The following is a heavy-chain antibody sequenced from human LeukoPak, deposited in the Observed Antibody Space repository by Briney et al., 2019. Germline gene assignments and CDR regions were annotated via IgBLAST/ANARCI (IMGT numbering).Heavy chain of an antibody. V-gene: IGHV4-39*01. J-gene: IGHJ4*02. CDR1: GGSISSSSYY. D-gene: IGHD5-24*01. CDR2: IYYSGST. Sequence: SETLSLTCTVSGGSISSSSYYWGWIRQPPGKGLEWIGSIYYSGSTYYNPSLKSRVTISVDTSKNQFSLKLSSVTAADTAVCYCARHQRWLQFYHWGQGTLVTVSS. CDR3: ARHQRWLQFYH.